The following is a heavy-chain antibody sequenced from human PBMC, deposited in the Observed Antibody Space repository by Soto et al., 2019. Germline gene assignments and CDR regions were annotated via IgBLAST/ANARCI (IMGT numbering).Heavy chain of an antibody. Sequence: SETLSLTCTVSGGSISPYYWSWIRQTPGKGLEWIAYIYYSGSTNYNPSLKSRVTISVDTSKNQCSLKLSSVTAAYTAVYYCARASYYSDSFGYFLDSWGQGTLVTVSS. D-gene: IGHD3-22*01. J-gene: IGHJ4*02. CDR3: ARASYYSDSFGYFLDS. CDR1: GGSISPYY. CDR2: IYYSGST. V-gene: IGHV4-59*01.